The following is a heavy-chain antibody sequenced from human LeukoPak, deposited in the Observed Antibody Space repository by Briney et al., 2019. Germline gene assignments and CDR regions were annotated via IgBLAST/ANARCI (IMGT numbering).Heavy chain of an antibody. CDR1: GFTFSGYA. Sequence: PGGSLRLSCAASGFTFSGYAMHWVRQAPGKGLEYVSAISGNGVSTDYANSVKGRFTISRDNSKNTLYLQMGSLRAEDMAVYYCARRPDSGSYYVDYWGQGTLVTVSS. CDR3: ARRPDSGSYYVDY. V-gene: IGHV3-64*01. CDR2: ISGNGVST. J-gene: IGHJ4*02. D-gene: IGHD1-26*01.